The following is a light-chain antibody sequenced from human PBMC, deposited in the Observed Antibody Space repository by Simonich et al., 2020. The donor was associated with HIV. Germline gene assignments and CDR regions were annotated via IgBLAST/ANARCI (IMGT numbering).Light chain of an antibody. CDR2: DAS. V-gene: IGKV3-11*01. Sequence: EIVLTQSPATLSLSPGERATLSCRASQSVSSYLAWYQQKPGQAPRLLIYDASNRATGIPARFSGSGSGTDFTLTISSLEPEDFAVYYCHQYGSSLHTFGQGTKLEIK. CDR3: HQYGSSLHT. CDR1: QSVSSY. J-gene: IGKJ2*01.